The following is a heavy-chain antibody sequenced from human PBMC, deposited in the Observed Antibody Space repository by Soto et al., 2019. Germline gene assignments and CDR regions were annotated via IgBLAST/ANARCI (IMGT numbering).Heavy chain of an antibody. D-gene: IGHD6-13*01. CDR1: WGKCSGVD. CDR3: VKSGYSSSWRADRQIFGY. Sequence: GSQRVWYRAAWGKCSGVDVRWVSQDTKRSVEYVSAISSNGGSTYYADSVKGRFTISRDNSKNTLYLQMSSLRAEDTAVYYCVKSGYSSSWRADRQIFGYSGQRVLVSVSS. CDR2: ISSNGGST. J-gene: IGHJ4*02. V-gene: IGHV3-64D*06.